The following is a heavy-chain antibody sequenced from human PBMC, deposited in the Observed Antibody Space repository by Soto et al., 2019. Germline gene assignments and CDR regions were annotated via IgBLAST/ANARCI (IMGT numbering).Heavy chain of an antibody. J-gene: IGHJ4*02. CDR3: AKDRHPDGIWYSDF. CDR2: IGWGAGVT. V-gene: IGHV3-23*01. CDR1: GFTFSTYT. D-gene: IGHD1-20*01. Sequence: EVQLLESGGHLVQPGGSLRLSCAASGFTFSTYTMNWVRQAPGKGLEWVSSIGWGAGVTYYADSVRGRFTVSRDDSKNMLFLQMSSLTVDDTAIYYCAKDRHPDGIWYSDFWGQGALVTVSS.